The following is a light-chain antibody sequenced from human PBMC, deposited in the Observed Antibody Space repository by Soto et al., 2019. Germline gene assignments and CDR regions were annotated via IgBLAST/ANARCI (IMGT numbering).Light chain of an antibody. J-gene: IGKJ1*01. Sequence: DIQMTQSPSTLSASVGDRVTITCRASQTIDKWLAWYQQKPGKAPRLLIFDASSLESGVPSRFTGSGSGTEFTLTITSLQPDDFATYYCQEYFTFSAFGQGTKVDIK. CDR1: QTIDKW. CDR2: DAS. CDR3: QEYFTFSA. V-gene: IGKV1-5*01.